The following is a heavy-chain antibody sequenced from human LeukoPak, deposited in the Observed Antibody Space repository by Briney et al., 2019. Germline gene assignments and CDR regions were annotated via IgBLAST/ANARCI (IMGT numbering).Heavy chain of an antibody. CDR3: ARSVAVAGLSSYWYFDL. CDR1: GFTFSSYS. CDR2: ISSSSSYI. V-gene: IGHV3-21*01. Sequence: GGSLRLSCAASGFTFSSYSMNWVRQAPGKGLEWVSSISSSSSYIYYADSVKGRFTISRDNAKNSLYLQMNSLGAEDTAVYYCARSVAVAGLSSYWYFDLWGRGTLVTVSS. J-gene: IGHJ2*01. D-gene: IGHD6-19*01.